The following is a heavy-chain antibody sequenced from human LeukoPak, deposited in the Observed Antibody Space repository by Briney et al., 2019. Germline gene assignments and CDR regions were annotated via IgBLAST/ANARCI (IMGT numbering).Heavy chain of an antibody. CDR2: INHSGST. D-gene: IGHD6-13*01. J-gene: IGHJ4*02. CDR1: GGSFSGYY. Sequence: PSETLSLTCAVYGGSFSGYYWSWIRQPPGKGLEWIGEINHSGSTNYNPSLKIRVTISVDTSKNQFSLKLSSVTAADTAVYYCARYSAAAASYFDYWGQGTLVTVSS. V-gene: IGHV4-34*01. CDR3: ARYSAAAASYFDY.